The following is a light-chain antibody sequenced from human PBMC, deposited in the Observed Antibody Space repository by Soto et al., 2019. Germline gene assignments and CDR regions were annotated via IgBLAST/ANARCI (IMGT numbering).Light chain of an antibody. V-gene: IGKV3-20*01. CDR1: QSINSRY. J-gene: IGKJ3*01. CDR3: QQFGSSPGFT. CDR2: GAS. Sequence: EIVLTQSPGTLSLSPGERATLSCRASQSINSRYLAWYQQKPGQAPRLLIYGASSRATGIPDRFSGSGSGTDLTLTISRVEREDFAVYYCQQFGSSPGFTFGPGTKVDIK.